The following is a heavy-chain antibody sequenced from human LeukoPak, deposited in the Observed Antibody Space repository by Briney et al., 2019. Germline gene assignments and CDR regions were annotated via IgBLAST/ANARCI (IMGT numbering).Heavy chain of an antibody. CDR3: ARVPSDYNPYFDY. J-gene: IGHJ4*02. CDR2: IRNDESST. V-gene: IGHV3-74*01. D-gene: IGHD4-11*01. Sequence: GGSLRLSCAASGFTFSSYWMHWVRQAPGKGLVWVSRIRNDESSTSYADSVMGRFTISRDNAKNTLYLQMNSLRVDDTAVYYCARVPSDYNPYFDYWGQGTLVTDSS. CDR1: GFTFSSYW.